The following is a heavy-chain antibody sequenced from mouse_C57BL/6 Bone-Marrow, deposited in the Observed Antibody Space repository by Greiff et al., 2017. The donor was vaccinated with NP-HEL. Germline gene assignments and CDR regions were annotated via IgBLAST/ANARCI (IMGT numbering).Heavy chain of an antibody. CDR3: TTGGSSPYAMDY. V-gene: IGHV14-4*01. CDR2: IDPANGDT. D-gene: IGHD1-1*01. Sequence: EVQLQQPGAELVRPGASVKLSCTASGFNFKDDYMHWVKQRPEQGLEWIGRIDPANGDTEYASKFKGKATITADTSSNTAYLQLSSLTSEDSAVYYGTTGGSSPYAMDYWGQGTAVTVSS. CDR1: GFNFKDDY. J-gene: IGHJ4*01.